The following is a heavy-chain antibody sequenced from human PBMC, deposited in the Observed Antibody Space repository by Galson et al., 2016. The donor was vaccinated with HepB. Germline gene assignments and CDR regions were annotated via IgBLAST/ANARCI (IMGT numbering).Heavy chain of an antibody. V-gene: IGHV1-46*01. J-gene: IGHJ6*02. CDR3: ARAGLPPYFYYGMDV. D-gene: IGHD4-11*01. CDR2: INPSGGST. Sequence: SVKVSCKASGYTFTSYYMYWVRQASGRGLEWMGIINPSGGSTSYPQKFQGRVTMTRDTSTSTVYMELSSLRSEDTAAYYCARAGLPPYFYYGMDVWGQGATVTVSS. CDR1: GYTFTSYY.